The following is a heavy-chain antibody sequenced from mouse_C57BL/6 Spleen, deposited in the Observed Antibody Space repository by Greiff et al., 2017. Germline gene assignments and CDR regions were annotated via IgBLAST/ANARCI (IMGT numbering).Heavy chain of an antibody. J-gene: IGHJ4*01. V-gene: IGHV5-17*01. CDR1: GFTFSDYG. D-gene: IGHD1-1*01. Sequence: EVMLVESGGGLVKPGGSLKLSCAASGFTFSDYGMHWVRQAPEKGLEWVAYISSGSSTTYYADTVKGRFTISRDNAKNTLFLQMTSLRSEDTAMYYCARNYGTIGYAMDYWGQGTSVTVSS. CDR3: ARNYGTIGYAMDY. CDR2: ISSGSSTT.